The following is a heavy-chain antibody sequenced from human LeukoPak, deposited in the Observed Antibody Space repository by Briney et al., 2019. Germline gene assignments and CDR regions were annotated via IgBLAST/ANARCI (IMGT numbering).Heavy chain of an antibody. V-gene: IGHV4-39*01. CDR3: VRHDGRGGATMGAFDS. J-gene: IGHJ5*01. CDR2: VYYGRTT. CDR1: AGSFISSSHH. D-gene: IGHD5-12*01. Sequence: SETLSLTCTVSAGSFISSSHHWGWIHQSPGKGLEWIGTVYYGRTTYYNPSLDGRVTISLDTSANHFSLQLNSVTAADTAVYYCVRHDGRGGATMGAFDSWGQGSLVTVSS.